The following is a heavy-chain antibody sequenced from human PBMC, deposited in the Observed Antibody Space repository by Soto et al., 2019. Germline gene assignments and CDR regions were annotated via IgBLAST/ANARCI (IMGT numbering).Heavy chain of an antibody. Sequence: PSETLSLTCAVYGGSFSGYYCSWIRQPPGKGLEWIGEINHSGSTNYNPSLKSRVTISVDTSKNQFSLKLSSVTAADTAVYYCARVSGGGYCSSTSCYERRYYYYYMDVWGKGTTVTVSS. CDR3: ARVSGGGYCSSTSCYERRYYYYYMDV. V-gene: IGHV4-34*01. CDR2: INHSGST. CDR1: GGSFSGYY. D-gene: IGHD2-2*01. J-gene: IGHJ6*03.